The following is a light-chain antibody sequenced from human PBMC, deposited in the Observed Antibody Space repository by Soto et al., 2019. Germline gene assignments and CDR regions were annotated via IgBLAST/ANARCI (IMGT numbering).Light chain of an antibody. CDR1: SSDVVSYNL. Sequence: QSALTQPASVSGSPGQSITISCTGPSSDVVSYNLVSWYQQHPGKAPKLMIYEASKRPSGISNRFSGSKSGNAASLTISGLQAEDEADYYCFSYAGNSLTYVFGNGTKVTV. V-gene: IGLV2-23*01. J-gene: IGLJ1*01. CDR3: FSYAGNSLTYV. CDR2: EAS.